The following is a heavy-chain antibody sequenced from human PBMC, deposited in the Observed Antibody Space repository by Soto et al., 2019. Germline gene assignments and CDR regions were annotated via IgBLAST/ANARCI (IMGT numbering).Heavy chain of an antibody. D-gene: IGHD3-3*01. CDR3: ARVGYNFWSXYHXYGMDV. CDR2: IIPIVTTP. J-gene: IGHJ6*02. Sequence: QVRLVQSGAEVKKPGSSVKVSCEASGGTFSSYAVTWVRQAPGQGLEWMGGIIPIVTTPNYAQKFQGRVTISADKSTSTSYMELSSLRSEDTGVYYCARVGYNFWSXYHXYGMDVWXQGTTVIVSS. CDR1: GGTFSSYA. V-gene: IGHV1-69*06.